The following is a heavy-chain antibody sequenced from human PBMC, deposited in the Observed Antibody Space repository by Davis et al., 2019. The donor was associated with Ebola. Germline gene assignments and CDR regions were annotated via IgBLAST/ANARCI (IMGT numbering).Heavy chain of an antibody. Sequence: KVSCKGSGYSFTSYWIVWVRQMPGKGLECMGIIFPGDSDTRYSPSFQGQVTISADKSITTAYLQWSSLKASDTAMYYCARLVGTTNDFDYWGQGTLVTVSS. J-gene: IGHJ4*02. D-gene: IGHD1-26*01. CDR1: GYSFTSYW. CDR3: ARLVGTTNDFDY. V-gene: IGHV5-51*01. CDR2: IFPGDSDT.